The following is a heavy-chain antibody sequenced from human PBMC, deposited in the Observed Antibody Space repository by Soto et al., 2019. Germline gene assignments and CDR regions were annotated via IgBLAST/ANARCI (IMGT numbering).Heavy chain of an antibody. J-gene: IGHJ4*02. Sequence: ASVKVSCKVSGYTLTELSVHWVRQAPGKGLEWMGGFDPEDGETIYAQKFQGRVTMTEDTSTDTAYMELSSLRSEDTAVYYCALAPRVGATTLAPGYRAQRTLVTVSS. CDR1: GYTLTELS. V-gene: IGHV1-24*01. CDR2: FDPEDGET. D-gene: IGHD1-26*01. CDR3: ALAPRVGATTLAPGY.